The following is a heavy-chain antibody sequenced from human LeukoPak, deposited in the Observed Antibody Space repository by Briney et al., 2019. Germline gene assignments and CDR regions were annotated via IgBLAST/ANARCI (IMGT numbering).Heavy chain of an antibody. D-gene: IGHD2-2*01. J-gene: IGHJ3*02. Sequence: PGGSLRLSCAASGFTFSSYSMNWVRQAPGKGLEWVSSISGVGTYVYYADSVKGRFTISRDNSKNSLYLQMNSLRAEDTAVYYCARADVPAAGHRQRARDAFDIWGQGTMVTVSS. CDR2: ISGVGTYV. V-gene: IGHV3-21*01. CDR3: ARADVPAAGHRQRARDAFDI. CDR1: GFTFSSYS.